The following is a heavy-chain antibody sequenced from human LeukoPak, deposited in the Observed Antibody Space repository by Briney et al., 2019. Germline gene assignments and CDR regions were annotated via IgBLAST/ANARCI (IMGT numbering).Heavy chain of an antibody. CDR3: AREMATTETFDY. V-gene: IGHV3-30-3*01. D-gene: IGHD5-24*01. CDR2: ISYDGSNK. CDR1: RCTFSNYA. J-gene: IGHJ4*02. Sequence: GGSLRLSCAASRCTFSNYAMHWVRQAPGKGLEWVGVISYDGSNKYYADPVKGRFIISRDSSKSTLYLQMNSLRGEDTAAYYCAREMATTETFDYWGQGALVTVSS.